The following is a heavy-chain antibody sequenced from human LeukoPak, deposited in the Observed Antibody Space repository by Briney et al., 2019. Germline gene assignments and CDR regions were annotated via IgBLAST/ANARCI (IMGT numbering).Heavy chain of an antibody. Sequence: PSETLSLTCTVSGGSISSYYWSWIRQPPGKGLEWIGYIYYSGSTNYNPSLKSRVTISVDTSKNQFSLKLSSVTAADTAVYYCARHVRWEPSPYYFDYWGQGTLVTVSS. V-gene: IGHV4-59*08. CDR1: GGSISSYY. D-gene: IGHD1-26*01. J-gene: IGHJ4*02. CDR2: IYYSGST. CDR3: ARHVRWEPSPYYFDY.